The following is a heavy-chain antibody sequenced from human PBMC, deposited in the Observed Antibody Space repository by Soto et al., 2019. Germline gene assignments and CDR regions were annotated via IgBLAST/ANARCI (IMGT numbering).Heavy chain of an antibody. Sequence: VGSLRLSCTASGFAVSSNYMSWVRQAPGKGLEWVSVIYSGGSTYYADSVKGRFSISRDNSKNTLYLQMNSLRVDDTAVYYCAGFPPVTDFDYWGQGILVTVSS. CDR1: GFAVSSNY. CDR2: IYSGGST. V-gene: IGHV3-53*01. CDR3: AGFPPVTDFDY. D-gene: IGHD2-21*02. J-gene: IGHJ4*02.